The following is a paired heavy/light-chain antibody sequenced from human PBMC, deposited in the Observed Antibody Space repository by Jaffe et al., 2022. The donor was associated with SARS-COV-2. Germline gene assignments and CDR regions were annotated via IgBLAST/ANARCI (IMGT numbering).Heavy chain of an antibody. CDR1: GFSFSSYG. V-gene: IGHV3-33*01. D-gene: IGHD6-13*01. CDR2: IWYDGSNK. Sequence: QVQLVESGGGVVQPGRSLRLSCAASGFSFSSYGMNWVRQAPGKGLEWVAVIWYDGSNKYYADSVKGRFTISRDHSENTLYLQMNSLRAEDTAVYYCARDRSASWGTWYRGHNDAFDIWGQGTMVTVSS. J-gene: IGHJ3*02. CDR3: ARDRSASWGTWYRGHNDAFDI.
Light chain of an antibody. CDR2: GAS. Sequence: ETVLTQSPGTLSMSPGERATLSCRASQSISSTYLAWYQQKPGQAPRLLIYGASSRATGIPDRFSGSGSGTDFTLTIRGLEPEDFAVYYCQHYGGSPGSFGQGTKVEIK. V-gene: IGKV3-20*01. CDR3: QHYGGSPGS. CDR1: QSISSTY. J-gene: IGKJ1*01.